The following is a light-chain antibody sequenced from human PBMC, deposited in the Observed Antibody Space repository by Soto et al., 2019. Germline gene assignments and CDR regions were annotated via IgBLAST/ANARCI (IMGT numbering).Light chain of an antibody. Sequence: DIEMTQSPSTLSASDGDRVTISWRASQSVSIWLAWYQQKPGRAPKLLIYKASTLKSGVPLRFSGSGSGTDFTLTISSLQPEDFATYYCQESYSPLRGTCGHGTQVDIK. CDR2: KAS. V-gene: IGKV1-5*03. J-gene: IGKJ1*01. CDR3: QESYSPLRGT. CDR1: QSVSIW.